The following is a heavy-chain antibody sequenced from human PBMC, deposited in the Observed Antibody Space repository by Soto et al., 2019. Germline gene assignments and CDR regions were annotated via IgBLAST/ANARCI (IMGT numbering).Heavy chain of an antibody. D-gene: IGHD2-15*01. CDR2: IKQDGSEK. CDR3: ARDAHSAYYYYGMDV. Sequence: GGSLRLSCAASGFTFSSYWMIWVRQAPGKGLEWVANIKQDGSEKYYVDSVKGRFTISRDNAKNSLYLQMNSLRAEDTAVYYCARDAHSAYYYYGMDVWGQGTTVTVSS. CDR1: GFTFSSYW. V-gene: IGHV3-7*03. J-gene: IGHJ6*02.